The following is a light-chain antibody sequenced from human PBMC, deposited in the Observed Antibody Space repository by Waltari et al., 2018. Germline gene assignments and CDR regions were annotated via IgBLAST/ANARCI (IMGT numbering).Light chain of an antibody. CDR1: SSDAGGYKS. J-gene: IGLJ1*01. CDR3: VSFTTSSTYV. V-gene: IGLV2-14*03. Sequence: QSALTQPTSLSGSPGQSIAISCPGTSSDAGGYKSLSWYQQHSGQVPKLLIYDVTNRPSGVSDRFSGSKSGNTASLTISGLQADDEADYYCVSFTTSSTYVFGTGTTVTVL. CDR2: DVT.